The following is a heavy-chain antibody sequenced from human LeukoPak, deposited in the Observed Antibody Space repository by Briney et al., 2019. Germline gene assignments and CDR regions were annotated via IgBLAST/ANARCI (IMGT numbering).Heavy chain of an antibody. CDR1: GITFSSYW. V-gene: IGHV3-7*01. CDR3: TRDGSGW. Sequence: RGSLRLSCAASGITFSSYWMSWVRQAPGKGLEWVDNIKQDGSEKYYVDSVKGRFTISRDNTKNSLYLQMNSLTAEDTAVYYCTRDGSGWWGQGTLVTVSS. D-gene: IGHD6-19*01. CDR2: IKQDGSEK. J-gene: IGHJ4*02.